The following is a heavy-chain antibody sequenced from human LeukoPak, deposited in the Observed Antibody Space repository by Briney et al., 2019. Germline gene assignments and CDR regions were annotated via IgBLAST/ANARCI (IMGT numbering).Heavy chain of an antibody. CDR3: ARDISSPRGDFDY. CDR2: INWNGGST. J-gene: IGHJ4*02. CDR1: GFTFDDYG. Sequence: PGGSLRLSCAASGFTFDDYGMSLVRQAPGKGLEWVSGINWNGGSTGYADSVKGRFTISRGNAKNSLYLQMNSLRAEDTALYYCARDISSPRGDFDYWGQGTLVTVSS. D-gene: IGHD3-3*02. V-gene: IGHV3-20*04.